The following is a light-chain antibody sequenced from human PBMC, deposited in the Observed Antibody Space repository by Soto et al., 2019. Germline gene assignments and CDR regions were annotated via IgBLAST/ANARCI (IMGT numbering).Light chain of an antibody. Sequence: IHLTQSPSSLSASVGYRFTITCRASQGISSYLAWYQQKPGKAPNLLIYAASTLQSGVPSRFRASGSGTDFTLTISDVQPEDFELYYCHQRQSWPRTFGQGTKVDIK. CDR3: HQRQSWPRT. CDR2: AAS. CDR1: QGISSY. V-gene: IGKV1-9*01. J-gene: IGKJ1*01.